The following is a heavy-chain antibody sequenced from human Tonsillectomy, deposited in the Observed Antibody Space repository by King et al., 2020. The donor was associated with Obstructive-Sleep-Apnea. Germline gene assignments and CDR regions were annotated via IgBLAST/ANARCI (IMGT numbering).Heavy chain of an antibody. CDR3: ARGSSGWSSSPSYYYYGMDV. D-gene: IGHD6-19*01. J-gene: IGHJ6*02. CDR1: GYTFTSYD. CDR2: MNPNSGNT. V-gene: IGHV1-8*01. Sequence: VQLVESGAEVKKPGASVKVSCKASGYTFTSYDINWVRQATGQGLEWMGWMNPNSGNTGYAQKFQGRITMTRNTSISTAYMELSSLRSEDTAVYYCARGSSGWSSSPSYYYYGMDVWGQGTTVTVSS.